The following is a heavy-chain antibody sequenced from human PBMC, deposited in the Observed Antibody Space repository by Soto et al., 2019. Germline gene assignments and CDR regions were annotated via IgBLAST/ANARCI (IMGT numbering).Heavy chain of an antibody. CDR1: GYTFSSYG. V-gene: IGHV1-18*01. J-gene: IGHJ5*02. CDR3: XXDRGYNWNYGWFDP. CDR2: ISAYNGNT. Sequence: QVQLVQSGAEVKKPGASVKVSCKASGYTFSSYGISWVRQAPGQGLEWMGRISAYNGNTNYAQKLQGRVTMTTDTXXXXXXXXXXXXXXXDTAVXXXXXDRGYNWNYGWFDPWGQGTLVTVSS. D-gene: IGHD1-7*01.